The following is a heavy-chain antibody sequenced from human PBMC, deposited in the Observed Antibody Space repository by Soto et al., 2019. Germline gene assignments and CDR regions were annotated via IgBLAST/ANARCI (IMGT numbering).Heavy chain of an antibody. Sequence: EVQLVESGGGLVKPGGSLRLSCAASGFTFSSYSMNWVRQAPGKGLEWVSSISSSSSYIYYADSVKGRFTISRDNAKNSLYRKRTGRRAENPAVYYCAREWGVGAKGAAFDYWAREPWSPSPQ. V-gene: IGHV3-21*01. CDR3: AREWGVGAKGAAFDY. CDR2: ISSSSSYI. CDR1: GFTFSSYS. J-gene: IGHJ4*02. D-gene: IGHD1-26*01.